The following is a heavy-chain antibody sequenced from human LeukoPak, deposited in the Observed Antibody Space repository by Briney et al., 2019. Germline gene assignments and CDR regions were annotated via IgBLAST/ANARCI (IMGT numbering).Heavy chain of an antibody. CDR3: ARVPEYYFDY. CDR2: IYYSGST. Sequence: SETLSLTCTVSGGSISSTTYYWGWIRRPPGKGLEWIGSIYYSGSTYYNPSLKSRVTVSVDTSKNQFSLNLSSVTAADTAVYYCARVPEYYFDYWGQGTLVTVPS. CDR1: GGSISSTTYY. V-gene: IGHV4-39*01. J-gene: IGHJ4*02.